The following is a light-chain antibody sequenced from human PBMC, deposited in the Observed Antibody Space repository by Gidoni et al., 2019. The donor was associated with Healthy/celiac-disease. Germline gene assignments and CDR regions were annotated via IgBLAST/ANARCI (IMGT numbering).Light chain of an antibody. V-gene: IGKV3-20*01. CDR1: QSVSSSY. CDR3: QQYCSSPS. J-gene: IGKJ1*01. CDR2: GAS. Sequence: EIVLTMSQGTLSLSPGERATLSCRASQSVSSSYLAWYQQKPGQAPRLLIYGASSRATGIRDRVSGRGSGTDFTLTISRLEPEDFAVYYCQQYCSSPSFGQGTKVEIK.